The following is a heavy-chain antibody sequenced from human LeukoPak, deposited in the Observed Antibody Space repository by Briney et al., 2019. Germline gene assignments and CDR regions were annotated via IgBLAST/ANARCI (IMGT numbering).Heavy chain of an antibody. CDR1: GFRFSDYS. J-gene: IGHJ4*02. D-gene: IGHD5-24*01. V-gene: IGHV3-48*01. CDR3: ARDYKYAFDN. Sequence: RLGGSLRVSCAASGFRFSDYSMNWVRQAPGRGLEWISYIGIDSGNTNYADSVKGRFTISGDKAKNSLCLQMNSVRVEDTAVYYCARDYKYAFDNWGQGTLVTVSS. CDR2: IGIDSGNT.